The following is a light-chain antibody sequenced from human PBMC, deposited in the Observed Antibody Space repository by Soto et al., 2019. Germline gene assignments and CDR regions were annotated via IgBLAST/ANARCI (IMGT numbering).Light chain of an antibody. Sequence: EIVLTQSPATLSLSPGERATLSCRASQSVSSYLAWYQQKPGQAHRLLIYDAYNRATGVQDRFSGSGSGTEFTLTIRSLQSEDFAVYYCKQYNNWPRTFGQGTKVDIK. V-gene: IGKV3-11*01. J-gene: IGKJ1*01. CDR1: QSVSSY. CDR3: KQYNNWPRT. CDR2: DAY.